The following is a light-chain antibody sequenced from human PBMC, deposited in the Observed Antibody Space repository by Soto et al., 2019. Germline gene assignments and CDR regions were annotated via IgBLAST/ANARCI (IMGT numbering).Light chain of an antibody. J-gene: IGKJ2*01. V-gene: IGKV3-11*01. Sequence: EIVLTQSPATLSLSPGERATLSCRASQSVSSYLAWYQQQPGRAPRLLIYDASNRATGIPARFSGSGSGTDFTLTISSLEPEDFAVYYCQQRSNWPRGMYTFGQGTKLEIK. CDR2: DAS. CDR1: QSVSSY. CDR3: QQRSNWPRGMYT.